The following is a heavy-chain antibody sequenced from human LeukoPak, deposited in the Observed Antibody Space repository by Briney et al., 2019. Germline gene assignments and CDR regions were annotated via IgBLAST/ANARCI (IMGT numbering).Heavy chain of an antibody. CDR2: ISNRGDIT. CDR3: AYLLWFGELLLDDAFDI. Sequence: GGSLRLSCAASGFTFSNYAMTWVRQAPGKGLEWVSGISNRGDITYYADSVKGWFTISRDDSKNTLYLQMNSLRAEDTAVYYCAYLLWFGELLLDDAFDIWGQGTMVTVSS. CDR1: GFTFSNYA. J-gene: IGHJ3*02. V-gene: IGHV3-23*01. D-gene: IGHD3-10*01.